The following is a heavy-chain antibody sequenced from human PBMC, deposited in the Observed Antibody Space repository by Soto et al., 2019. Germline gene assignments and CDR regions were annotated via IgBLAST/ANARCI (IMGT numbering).Heavy chain of an antibody. CDR3: ARRVVVAATSFWYFDL. CDR1: GGTFSSYA. D-gene: IGHD2-15*01. J-gene: IGHJ2*01. Sequence: QVQLVQSGAEVKKPGSSVKVSCKASGGTFSSYAISWVRQAPGQGLEWMGGIIPIFGTANYAQKFQGRVTITADETTSNADMELSSLRSEDTAVYYCARRVVVAATSFWYFDLWGRGTLVTVSS. V-gene: IGHV1-69*01. CDR2: IIPIFGTA.